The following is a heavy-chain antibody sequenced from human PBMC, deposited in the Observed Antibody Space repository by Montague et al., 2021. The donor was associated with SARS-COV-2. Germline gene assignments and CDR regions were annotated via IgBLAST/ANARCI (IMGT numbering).Heavy chain of an antibody. Sequence: SETLSLTCAVYDGSFSGYYWSWIRQPPEKGLEWIGEINQSGRTNNNPSLKSRVIISVDTSKNQFSLKLSSVTAADTAVYYCARRGSSVWGVTVSAELDYWGQGILVTVSS. CDR3: ARRGSSVWGVTVSAELDY. J-gene: IGHJ4*02. D-gene: IGHD3-10*01. V-gene: IGHV4-34*01. CDR1: DGSFSGYY. CDR2: INQSGRT.